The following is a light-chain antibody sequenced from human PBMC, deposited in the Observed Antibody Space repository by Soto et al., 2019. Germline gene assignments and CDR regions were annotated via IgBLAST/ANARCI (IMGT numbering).Light chain of an antibody. CDR2: AAT. Sequence: DIQITQSPSSLSASVGDRVTITCRASQSISTFLNWYQQKPGKAPKLLINAATSLQSGVSSRFSCSGSGTDFTLTITSLQPEDFATYHCQQGYGSPYTFGQVTKLEI. CDR1: QSISTF. J-gene: IGKJ2*01. CDR3: QQGYGSPYT. V-gene: IGKV1-39*01.